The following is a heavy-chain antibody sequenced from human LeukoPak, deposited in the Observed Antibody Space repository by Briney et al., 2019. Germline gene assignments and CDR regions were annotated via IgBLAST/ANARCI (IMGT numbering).Heavy chain of an antibody. Sequence: ASVTVSCKASGGTFSSYAISWVRQAPGQGLEWMGGIIPIFGTANYAQKFQGRVTITADESTSTAYMELSSLRSEDTAVYYCASAPSGSYPYAFDIWGQGTMVTVSS. CDR3: ASAPSGSYPYAFDI. CDR2: IIPIFGTA. D-gene: IGHD1-26*01. CDR1: GGTFSSYA. V-gene: IGHV1-69*13. J-gene: IGHJ3*02.